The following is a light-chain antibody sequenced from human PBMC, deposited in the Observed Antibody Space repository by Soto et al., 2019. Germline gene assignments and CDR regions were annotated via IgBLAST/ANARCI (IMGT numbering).Light chain of an antibody. Sequence: EIVLTQSPATLSLSPGERATLSCRASQSFISYLSWYQHKPGQAPRLLIYGASSRATGIPDRFSGSGSGTDFTLTISRLEPEDFAVYYCQQYGSSPPITFGGGTKVDIK. V-gene: IGKV3-20*01. CDR3: QQYGSSPPIT. J-gene: IGKJ4*01. CDR1: QSFISY. CDR2: GAS.